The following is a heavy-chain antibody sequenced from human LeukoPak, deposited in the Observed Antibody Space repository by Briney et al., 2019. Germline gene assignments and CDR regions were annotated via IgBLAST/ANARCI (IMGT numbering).Heavy chain of an antibody. V-gene: IGHV1-2*06. D-gene: IGHD3-22*01. CDR1: GYRFSDYY. Sequence: ASVKVSCKASGYRFSDYYMHWVRQAPGQGLEWMGRINSNGGGTGFAEKFRGRVTMTRDTSISTAYMELSRLTSDDMAVYYCARAGGTYYYESSGYYYQNWFDSWGQGTLVTVSS. CDR2: INSNGGGT. CDR3: ARAGGTYYYESSGYYYQNWFDS. J-gene: IGHJ5*01.